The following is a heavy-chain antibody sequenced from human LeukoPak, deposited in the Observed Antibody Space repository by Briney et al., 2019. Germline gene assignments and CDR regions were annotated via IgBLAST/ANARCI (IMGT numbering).Heavy chain of an antibody. Sequence: GGSLRLSCVVSGFIVNNNYINWVRQAPGKGLEWVSTISGSGGSTYYADSVKGRFTISRDNSKNTLYLQMSSLRAEDTAIYYCARSGPYQLLAYFDYWGQGTLVTVSS. CDR1: GFIVNNNY. CDR2: ISGSGGST. J-gene: IGHJ4*02. V-gene: IGHV3-23*01. CDR3: ARSGPYQLLAYFDY. D-gene: IGHD2-2*01.